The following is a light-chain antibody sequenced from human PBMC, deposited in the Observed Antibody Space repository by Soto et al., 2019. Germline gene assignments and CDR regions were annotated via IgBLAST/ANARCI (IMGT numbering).Light chain of an antibody. Sequence: DIQMTQSPSSLSASVGDRVTITCRASQSISRLLNWYQQKPGKAPKLLIYAASRLQGRVPSRFSGSASGTDFTLAISSLQPEDFATYYCQQGYITILTFGGATKVEV. V-gene: IGKV1-39*01. CDR2: AAS. CDR3: QQGYITILT. CDR1: QSISRL. J-gene: IGKJ4*01.